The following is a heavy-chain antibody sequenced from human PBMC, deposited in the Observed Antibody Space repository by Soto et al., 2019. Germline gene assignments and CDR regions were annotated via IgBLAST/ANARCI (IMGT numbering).Heavy chain of an antibody. V-gene: IGHV3-23*01. CDR3: AGGSSGSRQYYFDY. CDR1: GFTFSNYA. D-gene: IGHD6-19*01. CDR2: ITGSGGST. Sequence: EVQLFESGGGLVQPGGTLRLSCAASGFTFSNYAMSWVRQAPGEGLEWVSAITGSGGSTWYADSVTGRFTISRDNSKNTLYLLMSSMRDEDTAIYYCAGGSSGSRQYYFDYWGQGTLVTVSS. J-gene: IGHJ4*02.